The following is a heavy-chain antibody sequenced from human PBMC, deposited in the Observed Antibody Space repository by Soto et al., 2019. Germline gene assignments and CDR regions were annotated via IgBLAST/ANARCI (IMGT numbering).Heavy chain of an antibody. Sequence: SETLSLTCTVSGGSISSSSYYWGWIRQPPGKGLEWIGSIFYSGSTYYNTSLKSRVTISVDTSKNQFSLKLSSVTVSYSAVYYCARLVYAISGYRPGWGQG. J-gene: IGHJ1*01. D-gene: IGHD3-22*01. CDR1: GGSISSSSYY. CDR3: ARLVYAISGYRPG. V-gene: IGHV4-39*01. CDR2: IFYSGST.